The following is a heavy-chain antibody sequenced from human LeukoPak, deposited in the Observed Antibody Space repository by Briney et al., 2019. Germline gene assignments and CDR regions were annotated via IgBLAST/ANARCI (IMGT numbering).Heavy chain of an antibody. Sequence: ASVKVSCKASGYTFTSYYMHWVRQAPGQGLEWMGIINPSGGSTSYAQKFQGRVTMTRDTSTSTVYMELSSLRSDDTAVYYCARDPTYGDYPNWFDPWGQGTLVTVSS. V-gene: IGHV1-46*01. J-gene: IGHJ5*02. CDR1: GYTFTSYY. D-gene: IGHD4-17*01. CDR3: ARDPTYGDYPNWFDP. CDR2: INPSGGST.